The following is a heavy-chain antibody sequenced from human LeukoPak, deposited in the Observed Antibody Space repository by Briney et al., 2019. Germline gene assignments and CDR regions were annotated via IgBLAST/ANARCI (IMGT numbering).Heavy chain of an antibody. J-gene: IGHJ4*02. CDR2: ISGSGGST. V-gene: IGHV3-23*01. Sequence: GGSLRLSCASSGFIFSSYAMSWVRQAPGKGLEWVSPISGSGGSTYYPDSVKGRFTLSRDNYKNKDYLQINRLTANDRPVYNLTKDRSCINDVCHVDFDYWGQGTLVTVSS. CDR3: TKDRSCINDVCHVDFDY. CDR1: GFIFSSYA. D-gene: IGHD2-8*01.